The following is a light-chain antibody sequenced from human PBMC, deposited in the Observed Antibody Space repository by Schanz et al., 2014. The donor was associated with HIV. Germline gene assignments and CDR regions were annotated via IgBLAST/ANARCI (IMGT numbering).Light chain of an antibody. CDR2: GAS. J-gene: IGKJ5*01. V-gene: IGKV3D-20*02. CDR1: QSVSSSY. CDR3: QQRSNWPSIT. Sequence: EIVLTQSPGTLSLSPGERATLSCRASQSVSSSYLAWYQQKPGQAPRLLIYGASSRATGIPDRFSGSGSGTDFTLTISRLEPEDFAIYYCQQRSNWPSITFGQGTRLDIK.